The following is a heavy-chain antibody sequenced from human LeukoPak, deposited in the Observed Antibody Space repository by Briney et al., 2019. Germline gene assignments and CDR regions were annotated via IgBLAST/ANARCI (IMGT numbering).Heavy chain of an antibody. CDR1: GFTFSSYA. Sequence: PGGSLRLSCAASGFTFSSYAMSWVRQAPGKGLEWVSAISGSGGSTYYADSVKGRFTISRDNSKNTLYLQMNSLRAEDTAAYYRASSRYFDVRYFDYWGQRTLVTVSS. D-gene: IGHD3-9*01. CDR2: ISGSGGST. CDR3: ASSRYFDVRYFDY. V-gene: IGHV3-23*01. J-gene: IGHJ4*02.